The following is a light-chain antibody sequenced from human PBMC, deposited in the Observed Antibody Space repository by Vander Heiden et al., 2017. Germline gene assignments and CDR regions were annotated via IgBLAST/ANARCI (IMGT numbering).Light chain of an antibody. CDR3: QQSFATHT. Sequence: DIQMTQSPSSLSASVGDRVTITCRASQIINNYLNWYQQKPGKAPKLLIAGASVLQPGVPSRFGGSGFGTDFTLTITRLEPEDFAKFYCQQSFATHTFGQGTKV. CDR1: QIINNY. V-gene: IGKV1-39*01. CDR2: GAS. J-gene: IGKJ1*01.